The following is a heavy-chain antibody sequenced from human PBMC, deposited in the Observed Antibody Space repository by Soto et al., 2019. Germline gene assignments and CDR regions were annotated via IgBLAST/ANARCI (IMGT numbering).Heavy chain of an antibody. Sequence: QLRLQESGSGLMKPSQTLSLTCAVAGCSISSGGYSWSWIRQSPGNGLEWIGNIYSSGGSYYTPSLRSRVTMSLDTSTNQFALTLTSVTAADTAVYYCARGDIVTVPTIGGWFDPWGRGAMVIVSS. CDR1: GCSISSGGYS. D-gene: IGHD5-12*01. V-gene: IGHV4-30-2*06. J-gene: IGHJ5*02. CDR2: IYSSGGS. CDR3: ARGDIVTVPTIGGWFDP.